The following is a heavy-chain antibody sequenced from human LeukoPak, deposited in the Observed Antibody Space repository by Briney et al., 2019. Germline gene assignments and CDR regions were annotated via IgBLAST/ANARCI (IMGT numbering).Heavy chain of an antibody. D-gene: IGHD6-13*01. CDR1: GGSISSSSYS. J-gene: IGHJ4*02. CDR3: ARGHSNTWYSDY. CDR2: IYYSGST. Sequence: PSETLSLTCTVPGGSISSSSYSWGWIRQPPGKGLEWIGSIYYSGSTYYNPSVKSRVTMSVDTSKNQFSLKLKSVTAADTAVYYCARGHSNTWYSDYWGQGTLVTVSS. V-gene: IGHV4-39*07.